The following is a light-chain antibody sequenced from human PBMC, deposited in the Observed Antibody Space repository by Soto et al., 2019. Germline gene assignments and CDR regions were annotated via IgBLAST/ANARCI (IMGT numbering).Light chain of an antibody. Sequence: EIVLTQSPATLSLSPGERATLSCRASQSVSSCLDWYQQKPGQAPRLLIYDASNRATGIPARFSGSGSGTDFTLTISSLEPEDFAVYYCQQRSNCPLSFGGGTKVEIK. V-gene: IGKV3-11*01. CDR3: QQRSNCPLS. CDR1: QSVSSC. CDR2: DAS. J-gene: IGKJ4*01.